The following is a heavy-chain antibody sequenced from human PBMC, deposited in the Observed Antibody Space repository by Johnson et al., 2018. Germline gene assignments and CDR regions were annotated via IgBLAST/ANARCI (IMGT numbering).Heavy chain of an antibody. Sequence: QVRLVESGGGVVQPGRSLRLSCSASGFTFRDYAFHWVRQAPGKGLEWVAIISSDGSNEYYADSVTGRFTVSRDNSKNTRYLQMNSLRAEDTAVYYCAKASSSWSYHYYMDVWGKGTTVTVSS. CDR2: ISSDGSNE. J-gene: IGHJ6*03. V-gene: IGHV3-30*01. D-gene: IGHD6-13*01. CDR3: AKASSSWSYHYYMDV. CDR1: GFTFRDYA.